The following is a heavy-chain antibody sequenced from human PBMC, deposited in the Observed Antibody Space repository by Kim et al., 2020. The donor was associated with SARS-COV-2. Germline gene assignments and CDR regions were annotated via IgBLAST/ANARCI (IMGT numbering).Heavy chain of an antibody. CDR2: ISYDGSNK. D-gene: IGHD3-10*01. Sequence: GGSLRLSCAASGFTFSNYCMHWVRQAPGKGLEWVAFISYDGSNKYNGDSVKGRFTISRDNSKNTLYLQMNSLRAGDTAVYYCARDIRSGSWHYYSLNYYG. V-gene: IGHV3-30*03. CDR3: ARDIRSGSWHYYSLNYYG. J-gene: IGHJ6*01. CDR1: GFTFSNYC.